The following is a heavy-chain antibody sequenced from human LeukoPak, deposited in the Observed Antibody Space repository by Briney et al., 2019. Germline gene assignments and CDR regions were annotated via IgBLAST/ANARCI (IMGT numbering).Heavy chain of an antibody. CDR1: GGSISSSNYY. CDR2: IYYSGST. CDR3: ARRYLGYCSGDSCPLNYYGMDV. D-gene: IGHD2-15*01. V-gene: IGHV4-39*01. Sequence: SETLSLTCTVSGGSISSSNYYWGWIRPPPGKGLEWIGSIYYSGSTYYNPSLKSRVTISVDTSKNQFSLKLSSVTAAETAVYFCARRYLGYCSGDSCPLNYYGMDVWGQGTTVTVSS. J-gene: IGHJ6*02.